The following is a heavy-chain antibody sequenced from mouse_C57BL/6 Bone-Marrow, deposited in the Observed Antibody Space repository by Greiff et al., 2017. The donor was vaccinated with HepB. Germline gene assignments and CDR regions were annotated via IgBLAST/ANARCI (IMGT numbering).Heavy chain of an antibody. Sequence: EVQRVESGGGLVKPGGSLKLSCAASGFTFSDYGMHWVRQAPEKGLEWVAYISSGSSTIYFADTVKGRFTISRDNAKNTLFLQMTSLRSEDTAMYYCARLGSTMVTRRDCWGQGTTLTVSS. V-gene: IGHV5-17*01. CDR2: ISSGSSTI. CDR1: GFTFSDYG. D-gene: IGHD2-2*01. CDR3: ARLGSTMVTRRDC. J-gene: IGHJ2*01.